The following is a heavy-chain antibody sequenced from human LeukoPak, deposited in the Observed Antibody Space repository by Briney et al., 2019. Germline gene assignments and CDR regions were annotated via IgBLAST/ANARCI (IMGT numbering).Heavy chain of an antibody. V-gene: IGHV3-21*01. CDR3: ARDEGELFDP. D-gene: IGHD1-7*01. CDR1: GFTFSSYS. Sequence: GGSLRLSCAASGFTFSSYSMNWARQAPGKGLEWVSSISSSSSYIYYADSVKGRFTISRDNAKNSLYLQMNSLRAEDTAVYYCARDEGELFDPWSQGTLVTVSS. J-gene: IGHJ5*02. CDR2: ISSSSSYI.